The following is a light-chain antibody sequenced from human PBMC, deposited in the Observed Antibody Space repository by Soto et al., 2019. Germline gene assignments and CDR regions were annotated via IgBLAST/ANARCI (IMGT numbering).Light chain of an antibody. J-gene: IGKJ2*01. CDR2: DAS. CDR3: QQSYRVPPT. V-gene: IGKV1-39*01. Sequence: DIQMTQSPSSLSASVGDRVTITCRASQSISSFLNWYQQKPGNAPNLLIYDASSLQTGVTSRFSGSGSGTDFNLTISSLEREDFATYYCQQSYRVPPTFGQGPKLEIK. CDR1: QSISSF.